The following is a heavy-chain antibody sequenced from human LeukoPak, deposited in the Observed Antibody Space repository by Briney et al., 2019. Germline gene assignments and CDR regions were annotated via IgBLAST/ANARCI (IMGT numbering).Heavy chain of an antibody. CDR2: IYYSGST. CDR1: GGSISSSSYY. V-gene: IGHV4-39*01. J-gene: IGHJ4*02. D-gene: IGHD1-20*01. CDR3: ARSNWNELDY. Sequence: SETLSLTCTVSGGSISSSSYYWGWIRQPPGKGLEWIGSIYYSGSTYYNPSLKSRVTISVDTSKNQFSLKLSSVTAADTAVYYCARSNWNELDYWGQGTPVTVSS.